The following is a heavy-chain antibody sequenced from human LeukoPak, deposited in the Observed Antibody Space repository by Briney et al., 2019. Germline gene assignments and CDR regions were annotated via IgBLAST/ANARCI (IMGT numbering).Heavy chain of an antibody. CDR3: VKTGRPLYFDY. CDR1: GFTFSSYA. Sequence: GGSLRLSCSASGFTFSSYAMHWVRQAPGKGLEYVSAISSNGGSTYYADSVKGRFTISRDNSKNTLYLQMCSLRAEDTAVYYCVKTGRPLYFDYWGQGTLVTVSS. D-gene: IGHD3-10*01. J-gene: IGHJ4*02. CDR2: ISSNGGST. V-gene: IGHV3-64D*06.